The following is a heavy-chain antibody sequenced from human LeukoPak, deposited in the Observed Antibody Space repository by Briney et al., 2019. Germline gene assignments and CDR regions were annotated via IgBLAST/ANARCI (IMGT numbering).Heavy chain of an antibody. V-gene: IGHV3-7*01. Sequence: QTGGSLRLSCAASGFTFSSYWMSWVRQAPGKGLEWVANIKQDGSEKYYVDSVKGRFTISRDNAKNSLYLQMNSLRAEDTAVYSCARDLYDFWSGYSVSDYWGPGTLVTVSS. CDR2: IKQDGSEK. J-gene: IGHJ4*02. D-gene: IGHD3-3*01. CDR1: GFTFSSYW. CDR3: ARDLYDFWSGYSVSDY.